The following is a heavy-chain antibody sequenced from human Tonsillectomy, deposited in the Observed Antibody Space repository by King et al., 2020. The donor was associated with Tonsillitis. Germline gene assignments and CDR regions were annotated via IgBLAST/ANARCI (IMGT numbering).Heavy chain of an antibody. CDR2: IYYSGTT. V-gene: IGHV4-39*01. CDR3: ARPNPPAAVSGFDAFDI. Sequence: QVQLQESGPGLVKPSETLSLTCTVSGGSITNSSYYWAWFRQPPGKGREWIGFIYYSGTTYYKPSLKSRLTISVDTANNQVSLWLTSVTAADTAVYYCARPNPPAAVSGFDAFDIWGQGTVVTVSS. CDR1: GGSITNSSYY. D-gene: IGHD6-19*01. J-gene: IGHJ3*02.